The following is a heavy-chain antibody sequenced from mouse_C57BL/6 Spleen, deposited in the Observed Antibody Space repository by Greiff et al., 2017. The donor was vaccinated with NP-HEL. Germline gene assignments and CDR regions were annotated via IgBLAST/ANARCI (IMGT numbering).Heavy chain of an antibody. V-gene: IGHV1-62-2*01. Sequence: QVQLKESGAELVKPGASVKLSCKASGYTFTEYTIHWVKQRSGQGLEWIGWFYPGSGSIKYNEKFRDKATLTADKSSSTVYMDLSRLTSEDSAVYFCARHEGYDYVLDYWGQGTTLTVSS. J-gene: IGHJ2*01. CDR1: GYTFTEYT. D-gene: IGHD2-4*01. CDR3: ARHEGYDYVLDY. CDR2: FYPGSGSI.